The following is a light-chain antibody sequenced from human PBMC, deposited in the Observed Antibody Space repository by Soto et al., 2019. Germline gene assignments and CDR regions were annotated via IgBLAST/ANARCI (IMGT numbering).Light chain of an antibody. CDR1: SSDVGGYNY. Sequence: QSALTQPPSASGSPGQSIAISCTGTSSDVGGYNYVSWYQQHPGKAPKLMIYEVNKRPSGVPDRFSGSKSGNTASLTVSGLQDEDEDDYFRSYAGSSKVFGTGTKLTVL. V-gene: IGLV2-8*01. CDR2: EVN. J-gene: IGLJ1*01. CDR3: RSYAGSSKV.